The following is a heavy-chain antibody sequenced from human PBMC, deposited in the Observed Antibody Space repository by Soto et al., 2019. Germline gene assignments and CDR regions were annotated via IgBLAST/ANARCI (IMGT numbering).Heavy chain of an antibody. CDR1: GGSISSGGYS. V-gene: IGHV4-30-2*01. CDR2: IYHSGST. CDR3: ARDPHYGGIPGAFDY. Sequence: QLQLQESGSGLVKPSQTLSLTCAVSGGSISSGGYSWSWIRQPPGKGLEWIGYIYHSGSTYYNPSLKSRVTISVDRSKNQFSLKLSSVTAADTAVYYCARDPHYGGIPGAFDYWGQGTLVTVSS. J-gene: IGHJ4*02. D-gene: IGHD4-17*01.